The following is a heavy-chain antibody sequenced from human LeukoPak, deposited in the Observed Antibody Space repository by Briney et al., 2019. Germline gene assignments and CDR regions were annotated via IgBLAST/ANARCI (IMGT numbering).Heavy chain of an antibody. CDR1: GYTFTDHD. CDR2: ITKTDTT. Sequence: PGGSLRLSCTAYGYTFTDHDMVWVRQAPGKGLEWLSTITKTDTTYYADSVKGRFSISRDNGKNPLLVHINSLRAEDTAMYYCGRNFVPWGQGTLVPVSS. V-gene: IGHV3-69-1*01. D-gene: IGHD3-10*02. CDR3: GRNFVP. J-gene: IGHJ4*02.